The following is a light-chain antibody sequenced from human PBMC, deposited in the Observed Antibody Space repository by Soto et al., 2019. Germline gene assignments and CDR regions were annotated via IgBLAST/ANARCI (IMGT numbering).Light chain of an antibody. CDR2: EVS. V-gene: IGLV2-8*01. Sequence: QSVLTQPPSASGAPGQSVTISCTGTSSDVGGFDYVSWYQQHPGKAPKFLIYEVSKRPSGVPDRFSGSKSGNTASLTVSGLQAEDEADYYCHSYAGNDIYVFGTGTKITVL. J-gene: IGLJ1*01. CDR3: HSYAGNDIYV. CDR1: SSDVGGFDY.